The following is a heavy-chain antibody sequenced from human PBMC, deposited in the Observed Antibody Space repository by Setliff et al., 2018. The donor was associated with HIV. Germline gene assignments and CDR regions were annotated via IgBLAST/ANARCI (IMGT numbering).Heavy chain of an antibody. J-gene: IGHJ4*02. V-gene: IGHV4-38-2*01. CDR2: IYHSGST. Sequence: SETLSLTCAVSSYSISSGYYWGWIRQPPGKGLEWIGNIYHSGSTYYNPSLKSRVTISIDTSKKQVSLKLSSVTAADTAVYYCARHANYDFWSGYWGYYFDYWGQGTLVTVSS. CDR1: SYSISSGYY. D-gene: IGHD3-3*01. CDR3: ARHANYDFWSGYWGYYFDY.